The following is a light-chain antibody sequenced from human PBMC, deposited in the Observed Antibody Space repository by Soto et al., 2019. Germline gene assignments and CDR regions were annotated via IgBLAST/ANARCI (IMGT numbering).Light chain of an antibody. CDR3: CSYACSRV. CDR2: EGS. CDR1: SSDVGSYNL. Sequence: QSALTQPASVSGSPGQSITVSCTGTSSDVGSYNLVSWYQQHPGKAPKLMIYEGSKRPSGVSNRFSGSKSGNTAYLTISWLQAEDEADYYCCSYACSRVFGAGTKLTVL. V-gene: IGLV2-23*01. J-gene: IGLJ3*02.